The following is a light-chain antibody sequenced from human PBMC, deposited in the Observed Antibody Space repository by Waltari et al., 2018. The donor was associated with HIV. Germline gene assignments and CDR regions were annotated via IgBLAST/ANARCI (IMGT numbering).Light chain of an antibody. CDR1: SSDVGSFKY. CDR2: DVT. Sequence: QSALTQPPSASGSPGQSVTIPCTRTSSDVGSFKYVSWYQQHPGKAPKLMIYDVTKWPSGVPDRFSGSKSGNTASLTISGLQADDEADYYCASYTSSSTLFGGGTKLTVL. V-gene: IGLV2-8*01. J-gene: IGLJ2*01. CDR3: ASYTSSSTL.